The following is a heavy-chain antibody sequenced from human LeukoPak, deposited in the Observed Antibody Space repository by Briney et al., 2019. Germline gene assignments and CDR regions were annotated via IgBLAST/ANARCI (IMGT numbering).Heavy chain of an antibody. J-gene: IGHJ3*02. CDR2: IYYSGST. Sequence: SETLSVTCTVPGGSISSYYWSWIRQTPGKGLKWIGHIYYSGSTNYIPSLKSRVSISVDTSKNQFSLRLNSVTAADTAVYYCAREGTMFRGLAFDIWGQGTMVTVSS. D-gene: IGHD3-10*01. CDR3: AREGTMFRGLAFDI. V-gene: IGHV4-59*01. CDR1: GGSISSYY.